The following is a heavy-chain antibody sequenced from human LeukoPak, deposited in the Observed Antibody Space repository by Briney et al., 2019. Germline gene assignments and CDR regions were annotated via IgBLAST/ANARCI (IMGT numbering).Heavy chain of an antibody. CDR3: ATDFYDST. CDR1: GFTFSNAW. D-gene: IGHD3-22*01. CDR2: IRSNSDGGTI. V-gene: IGHV3-15*07. J-gene: IGHJ5*02. Sequence: GGSLRLSCATSGFTFSNAWMNWVRQAPGKGLEWVGRIRSNSDGGTIDYAAPVKGRFTLSRDDSKTTLYLQMNSLQTEDTAAYYCATDFYDSTWGQGTLVTVSS.